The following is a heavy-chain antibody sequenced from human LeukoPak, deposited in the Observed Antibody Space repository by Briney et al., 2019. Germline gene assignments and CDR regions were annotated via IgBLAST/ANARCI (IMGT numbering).Heavy chain of an antibody. J-gene: IGHJ4*02. CDR3: ARGRYSSSWYGN. Sequence: ASVKVSCKTSGYSFTDYYMHWVRQAPGQGLEWMGWINPNSGGTNYAQKFQGRVTMTRDTSIGTAYMELSRLRSDDTAVYYCARGRYSSSWYGNWGQGTLVTVSS. D-gene: IGHD6-13*01. CDR2: INPNSGGT. V-gene: IGHV1-2*02. CDR1: GYSFTDYY.